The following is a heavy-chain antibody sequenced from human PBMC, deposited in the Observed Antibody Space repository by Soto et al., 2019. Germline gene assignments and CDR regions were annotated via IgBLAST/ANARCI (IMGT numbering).Heavy chain of an antibody. Sequence: PGESLKISCKGSGYSFTSYWISWVRQMPGKGLEWMGRIDPSDSYTNYSPSFQGHVTISADKSISTAYLQWSSLKASDSAMYSCARIYCSGGGCYYYSGMDVWGQGTTVTVSS. CDR2: IDPSDSYT. V-gene: IGHV5-10-1*01. CDR3: ARIYCSGGGCYYYSGMDV. D-gene: IGHD2-15*01. J-gene: IGHJ6*02. CDR1: GYSFTSYW.